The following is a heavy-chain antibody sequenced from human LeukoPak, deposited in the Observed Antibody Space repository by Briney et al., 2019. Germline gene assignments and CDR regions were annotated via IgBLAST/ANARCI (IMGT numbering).Heavy chain of an antibody. CDR2: IFYSGST. V-gene: IGHV4-59*01. CDR3: ARDYYGSGIMRSYYYYYMDV. Sequence: PSETLSLTCTVSGGSISSYCWSWIRQPPGKGLEWIGYIFYSGSTNYNPSLKSRVTISVDTSKNQFSLKLSSVTAADTAVYYCARDYYGSGIMRSYYYYYMDVWGKGTTVTVSS. D-gene: IGHD3-10*01. CDR1: GGSISSYC. J-gene: IGHJ6*03.